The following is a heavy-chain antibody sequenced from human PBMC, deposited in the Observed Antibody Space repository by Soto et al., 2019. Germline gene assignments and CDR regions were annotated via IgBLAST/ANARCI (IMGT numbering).Heavy chain of an antibody. CDR3: ARGGHVVVVTAALDY. CDR2: IYHSGST. Sequence: PSETLSLTCAVSGGSISSGGYSWSWIRQPPGKGLEWIGYIYHSGSTYYNPSLKSRVTISVDRSKNQFSLKLSSVTAADTAIYYCARGGHVVVVTAALDYWGQGTLVTVSS. J-gene: IGHJ4*02. CDR1: GGSISSGGYS. D-gene: IGHD2-21*02. V-gene: IGHV4-30-2*01.